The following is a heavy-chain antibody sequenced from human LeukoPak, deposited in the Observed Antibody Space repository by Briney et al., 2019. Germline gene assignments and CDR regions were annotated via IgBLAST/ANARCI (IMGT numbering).Heavy chain of an antibody. CDR2: IDEGGNKV. CDR3: VREWFLARYS. D-gene: IGHD3-10*01. J-gene: IGHJ4*02. CDR1: GFTFDYHW. V-gene: IGHV3-7*01. Sequence: GGSLRLSCTASGFTFDYHWMTWVRQAPGKGLEWVANIDEGGNKVYYAESVKGRFTISRDNAKNSVFLQMNSLRAEDTAVYYCVREWFLARYSWGQGALVTVSS.